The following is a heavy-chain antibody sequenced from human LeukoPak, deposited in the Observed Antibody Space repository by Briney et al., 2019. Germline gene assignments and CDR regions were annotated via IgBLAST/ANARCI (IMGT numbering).Heavy chain of an antibody. V-gene: IGHV4-39*01. CDR2: IYYSGST. Sequence: SETLSLTCTVSGGSISSSSYYWGWIRQPPGKGLEWIGSIYYSGSTYYNPSLKSRVTISVDTSKNQFSLKLSSVTAADTAVYYCAGHDGGVDYGGKADDDAFDIWGQGTMVTVSS. CDR3: AGHDGGVDYGGKADDDAFDI. J-gene: IGHJ3*02. D-gene: IGHD4-23*01. CDR1: GGSISSSSYY.